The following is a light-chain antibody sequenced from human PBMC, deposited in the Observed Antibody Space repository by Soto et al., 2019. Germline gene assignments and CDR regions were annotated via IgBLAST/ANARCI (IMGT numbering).Light chain of an antibody. CDR2: EVS. CDR3: CSHTSSSPYV. J-gene: IGLJ1*01. CDR1: SSDVGGYNY. Sequence: QSALTQPASVSGSPGQSITISCTGTSSDVGGYNYVSWYQQHPGKAPKLMIYEVSNRPSGVSHRFSGSKSGNTASLTISGLQAEDEADYYCCSHTSSSPYVFGTGTKVTVL. V-gene: IGLV2-14*01.